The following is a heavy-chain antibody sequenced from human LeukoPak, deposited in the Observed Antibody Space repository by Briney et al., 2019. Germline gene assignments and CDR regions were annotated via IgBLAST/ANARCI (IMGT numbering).Heavy chain of an antibody. CDR2: INPNSGGT. CDR3: AREVITIFGVVIHLFDY. Sequence: ASVKVSCKASGYTFTGYYMHWVRQAPGQGLEWMGWINPNSGGTNYAQKFQGRVTMTRDTSISTAYMELSRLRSDDTAVYYCAREVITIFGVVIHLFDYWGQGTLVTVSS. V-gene: IGHV1-2*02. D-gene: IGHD3-3*01. CDR1: GYTFTGYY. J-gene: IGHJ4*02.